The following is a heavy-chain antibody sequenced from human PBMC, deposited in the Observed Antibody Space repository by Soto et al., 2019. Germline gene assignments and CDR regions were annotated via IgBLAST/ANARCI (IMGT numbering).Heavy chain of an antibody. Sequence: SVKVSCKASGGTFISYASSWVRQAPGQGLEWMGGIIPIFGTANYAQKFQGRVTITADESTSTAYMELSSLRSEDTAVYYCARDRGSTIGGNSGYYYYGMDVWGQGTPVTVSS. V-gene: IGHV1-69*13. CDR3: ARDRGSTIGGNSGYYYYGMDV. CDR1: GGTFISYA. J-gene: IGHJ6*02. D-gene: IGHD2-21*02. CDR2: IIPIFGTA.